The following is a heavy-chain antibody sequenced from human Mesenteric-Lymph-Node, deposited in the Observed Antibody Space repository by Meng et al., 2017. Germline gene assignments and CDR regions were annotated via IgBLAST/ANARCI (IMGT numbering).Heavy chain of an antibody. CDR3: AREGWITMVRGVTSGHFDL. Sequence: SVKVSCKASGGTFSSYAISWVRQAPGQGLEWMGGIIPIFCTANYAQKFQGRVTITTDESTSTAYMELSSLRSEDTAVYYCAREGWITMVRGVTSGHFDLWGRGTLVTVSS. D-gene: IGHD3-10*01. V-gene: IGHV1-69*05. CDR2: IIPIFCTA. CDR1: GGTFSSYA. J-gene: IGHJ2*01.